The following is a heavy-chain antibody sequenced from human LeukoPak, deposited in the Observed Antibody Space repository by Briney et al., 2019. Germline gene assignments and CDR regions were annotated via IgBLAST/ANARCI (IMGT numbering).Heavy chain of an antibody. D-gene: IGHD6-13*01. CDR3: ARGSYSNYGMDV. V-gene: IGHV4-59*12. CDR2: IYYTGST. J-gene: IGHJ6*02. Sequence: SETLSLTCTVSGGSISSYYWSWIRQPPGKGLEWIGYIYYTGSTDYNPSLKSRVSISIDTSKNQFSLKLSSVTAADTAVYYCARGSYSNYGMDVWGQGTTVTVSS. CDR1: GGSISSYY.